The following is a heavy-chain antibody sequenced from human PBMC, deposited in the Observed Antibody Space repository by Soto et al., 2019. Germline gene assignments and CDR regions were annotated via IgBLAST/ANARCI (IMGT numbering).Heavy chain of an antibody. CDR3: ARDDALLRTFDY. CDR2: IYYSGST. J-gene: IGHJ4*02. D-gene: IGHD3-3*01. CDR1: GGSISSGDYY. Sequence: PSETLSLTCTVSGGSISSGDYYWSWIRQPPGKGLEWIGYIYYSGSTYYNPSLKSRVTISVDTSKNQFSLKLSSVTAADTAVYYCARDDALLRTFDYCGQGTLVTVST. V-gene: IGHV4-30-4*01.